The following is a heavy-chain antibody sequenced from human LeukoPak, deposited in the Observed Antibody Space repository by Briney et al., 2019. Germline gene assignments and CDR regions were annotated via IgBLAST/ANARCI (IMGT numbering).Heavy chain of an antibody. D-gene: IGHD1-26*01. CDR2: ITSSSSLI. CDR3: ARVGLLHYPMDY. V-gene: IGHV3-48*01. Sequence: GGSLRLSCVASGFTFSSHSMNWVRRAPGKGLEWLSYITSSSSLIYYADSVKGRFITSRDKAKNSVYLEMNSLRAEDTAIYYCARVGLLHYPMDYWARGTLLTVSS. J-gene: IGHJ4*02. CDR1: GFTFSSHS.